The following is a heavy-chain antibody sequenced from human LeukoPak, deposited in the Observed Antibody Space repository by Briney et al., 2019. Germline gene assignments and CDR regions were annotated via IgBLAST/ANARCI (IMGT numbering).Heavy chain of an antibody. CDR1: GFSFSSYA. D-gene: IGHD1-26*01. J-gene: IGHJ3*02. CDR2: ISASGLST. Sequence: GGSLRLSCAASGFSFSSYALTWVRQAPGKGLQWVSGISASGLSTHYADSVKGRFTISRDNSKNTLYLQMNSLRAEDTAVYYCAKVDGSGSYYDAFDIWGQGTMVTVSS. CDR3: AKVDGSGSYYDAFDI. V-gene: IGHV3-23*01.